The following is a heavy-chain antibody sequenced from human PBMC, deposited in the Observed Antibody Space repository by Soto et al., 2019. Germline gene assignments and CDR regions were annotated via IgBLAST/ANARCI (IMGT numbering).Heavy chain of an antibody. CDR1: GYTFTSYG. Sequence: ASVKVSCKASGYTFTSYGISWVRQAPGQGLEWMGWISAYNGNTNYAQKLQGRVTMTTDTSTSTAYMELRSLRSDDTAVYYCARDRLRHTLRIAAAGTLLIGYWGQGALVTVSS. CDR2: ISAYNGNT. CDR3: ARDRLRHTLRIAAAGTLLIGY. J-gene: IGHJ4*02. D-gene: IGHD6-13*01. V-gene: IGHV1-18*01.